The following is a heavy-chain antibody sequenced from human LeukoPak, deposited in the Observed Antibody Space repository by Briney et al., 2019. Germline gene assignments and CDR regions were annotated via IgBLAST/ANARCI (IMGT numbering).Heavy chain of an antibody. J-gene: IGHJ3*02. V-gene: IGHV3-66*01. CDR3: ARDGLESSGPVAFDI. D-gene: IGHD3-22*01. Sequence: PGGSLRLSCVASEFTVSTNYMSWVRQAPGKGLQCVSIIHIDGETHYADSVKGRFTMSRDNSKNTVYLQMNSLRSEDTAVYYCARDGLESSGPVAFDIWGQGTMVTVAS. CDR1: EFTVSTNY. CDR2: IHIDGET.